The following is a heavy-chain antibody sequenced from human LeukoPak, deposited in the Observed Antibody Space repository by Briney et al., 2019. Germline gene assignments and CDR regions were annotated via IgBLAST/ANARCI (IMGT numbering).Heavy chain of an antibody. CDR2: ISGSAAYI. CDR1: GVTFNNYA. D-gene: IGHD1-1*01. V-gene: IGHV3-23*01. CDR3: VRDPSGSGFAFDS. Sequence: GGSLRLSCAASGVTFNNYAMSWVRQSPGKGLEWVSTISGSAAYIYYADSVKGRFTISRDNSEDTLYLQMNSLRAEDTAVYYCVRDPSGSGFAFDSWGQGALVTVSS. J-gene: IGHJ4*02.